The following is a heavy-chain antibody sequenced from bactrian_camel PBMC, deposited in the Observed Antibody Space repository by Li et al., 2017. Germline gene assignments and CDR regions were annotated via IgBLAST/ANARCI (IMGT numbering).Heavy chain of an antibody. V-gene: IGHV3S67*01. D-gene: IGHD6*01. CDR3: ALKVRPYSGSSWYNARDYGY. Sequence: VQLVESGGGSVQAGGTLRLSCAASGLTYTTHCIGWFRQAPGKEREGVAAIVRTGSQSYADSVKGRFTISKDNAKNTLYLQMNSLKYEDTAMYYCALKVRPYSGSSWYNARDYGYWGQGTQVTVS. CDR2: IVRTGSQ. J-gene: IGHJ4*01. CDR1: GLTYTTHC.